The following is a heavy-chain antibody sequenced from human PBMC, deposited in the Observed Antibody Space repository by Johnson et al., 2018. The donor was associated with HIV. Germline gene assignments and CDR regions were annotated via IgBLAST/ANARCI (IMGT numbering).Heavy chain of an antibody. D-gene: IGHD5-18*01. Sequence: VQLVESGGGLVQPGGSLRLSCAASGFTFSSYWMSWVRQAPGKGLEWVANIKQDGSDKYYVDSVKGRFTISRDNAKNSLYLQMNSLRAEDTAVYYCARGGSDVDTAMVDSDAFDIWGQGTMVTVSS. V-gene: IGHV3-7*01. CDR2: IKQDGSDK. CDR1: GFTFSSYW. CDR3: ARGGSDVDTAMVDSDAFDI. J-gene: IGHJ3*02.